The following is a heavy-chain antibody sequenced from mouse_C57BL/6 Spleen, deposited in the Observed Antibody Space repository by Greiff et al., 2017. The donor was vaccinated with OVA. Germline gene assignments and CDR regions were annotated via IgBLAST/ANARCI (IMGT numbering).Heavy chain of an antibody. D-gene: IGHD1-1*01. J-gene: IGHJ1*03. Sequence: QVHVKQSGAELAKPGASVKLSCKASGYTFTSYWMHWVKQRPGQGLEWIGYINPSSGYTKYNQKFKDKATLTADKSSSTAYMQLSSLTYEDSAVYYCAKSLLRGYFDVWGTGTTVTVSS. CDR3: AKSLLRGYFDV. CDR2: INPSSGYT. V-gene: IGHV1-7*01. CDR1: GYTFTSYW.